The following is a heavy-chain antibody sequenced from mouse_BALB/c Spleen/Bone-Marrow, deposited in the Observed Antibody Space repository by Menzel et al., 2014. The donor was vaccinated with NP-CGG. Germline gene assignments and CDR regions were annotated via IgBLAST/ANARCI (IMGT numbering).Heavy chain of an antibody. V-gene: IGHV14-3*02. J-gene: IGHJ4*01. D-gene: IGHD1-1*01. CDR2: IDPAIFT. CDR3: ARYYYGSSYAMDY. Sequence: EVQVVESGAELVKPGASVKLSCTASGFNIKDTYLHWVKQRPEQGLDWIGRIDPAIFTKYDPKFQGKATITADTSSNTAYLQLSSLTSEDTAVYYCARYYYGSSYAMDYRGQGTSVTVSS. CDR1: GFNIKDTY.